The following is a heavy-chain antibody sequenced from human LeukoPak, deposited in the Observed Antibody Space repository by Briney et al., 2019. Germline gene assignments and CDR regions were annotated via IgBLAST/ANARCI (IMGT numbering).Heavy chain of an antibody. CDR3: ARGLLGFDI. CDR1: AYTFTSYD. CDR2: LNPNSGNT. V-gene: IGHV1-8*01. Sequence: ASVKLSCKASAYTFTSYDINWIRLATGQGLELMGCLNPNSGNTCYAHNIQGRFTITRNNSISTAYMELRSLRYEDTAVYYCARGLLGFDIWGQGTMVTVSS. J-gene: IGHJ3*02. D-gene: IGHD7-27*01.